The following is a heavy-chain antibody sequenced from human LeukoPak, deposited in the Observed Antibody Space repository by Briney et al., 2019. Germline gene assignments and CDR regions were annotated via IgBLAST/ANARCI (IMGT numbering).Heavy chain of an antibody. CDR2: IKGDGSST. CDR3: ARDRGYSPDY. CDR1: GFTFDDYG. V-gene: IGHV3-74*01. Sequence: GGSLRLSCAASGFTFDDYGMSWVRQAPGKGLVWVSLIKGDGSSTNYADSVKGRFTISRDNAKNTLYLQMSSVRAEDTAVYYCARDRGYSPDYWGQGILVTVSS. D-gene: IGHD5-18*01. J-gene: IGHJ4*02.